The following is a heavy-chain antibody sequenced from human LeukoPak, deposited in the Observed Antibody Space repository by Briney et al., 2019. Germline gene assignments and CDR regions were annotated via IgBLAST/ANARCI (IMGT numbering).Heavy chain of an antibody. CDR1: GFTFYDYA. Sequence: GGSLRLSCAASGFTFYDYAMHWVRQAPGKGLEWVSLISWDGGSTYYADSVKGRFTISRDNSKNSLYLQMNSLRAEDTALYYCAKSGSGYSYYFDYWGQGTLVTVSS. J-gene: IGHJ4*02. V-gene: IGHV3-43D*03. D-gene: IGHD3-3*01. CDR2: ISWDGGST. CDR3: AKSGSGYSYYFDY.